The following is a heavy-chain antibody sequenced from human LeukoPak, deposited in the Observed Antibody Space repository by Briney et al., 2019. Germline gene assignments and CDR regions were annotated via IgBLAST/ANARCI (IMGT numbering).Heavy chain of an antibody. Sequence: PSETLSLTCTVAGGSISSYYWSWIRQPPGKGLEWIGYIYYSGSTNYNPSLKSRVTISVDTSKNQFSLKLSSVTAADTAVYYCASEASSDDAFDIWGQGTMVTVSS. CDR3: ASEASSDDAFDI. CDR1: GGSISSYY. CDR2: IYYSGST. J-gene: IGHJ3*02. V-gene: IGHV4-59*01.